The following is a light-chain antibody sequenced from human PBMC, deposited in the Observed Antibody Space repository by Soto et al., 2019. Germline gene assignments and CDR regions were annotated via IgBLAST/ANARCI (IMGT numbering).Light chain of an antibody. CDR1: QSVGNY. Sequence: VLTQSPSTLSLSPGERATLSCRASQSVGNYLAWYQQKSGQAPSLLIYGASNRATGIPDRFSGSGSGTDFTLTISRLEPEDFAVYYCQQFSSYPLTFGGGTKVDIK. V-gene: IGKV3-11*01. CDR2: GAS. J-gene: IGKJ4*01. CDR3: QQFSSYPLT.